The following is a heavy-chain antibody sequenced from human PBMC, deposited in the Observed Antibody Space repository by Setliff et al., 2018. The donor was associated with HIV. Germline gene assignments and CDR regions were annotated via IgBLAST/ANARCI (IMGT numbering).Heavy chain of an antibody. Sequence: TLSLTCAVSGGSISSGGYYWNWIRQPAGKGLEWIGRVYASAYSNYNPSLKSRVTMSVDTSQNQFSLKLRSVNAADTAVYYCARDWVTRSNYYGSGSPWYFDFWGRGILVTVSS. CDR1: GGSISSGGYY. CDR3: ARDWVTRSNYYGSGSPWYFDF. D-gene: IGHD3-10*01. J-gene: IGHJ2*01. CDR2: VYASAYS. V-gene: IGHV4-61*02.